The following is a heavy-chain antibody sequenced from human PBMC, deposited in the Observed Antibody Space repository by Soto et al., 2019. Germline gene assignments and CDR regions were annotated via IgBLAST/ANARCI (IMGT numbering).Heavy chain of an antibody. V-gene: IGHV1-69*02. CDR1: GGTFSSYT. J-gene: IGHJ3*02. Sequence: AASVKVSCKASGGTFSSYTISWVRQAPGQGLEWMGRIIPILGIANYAQKFQGRVTITADKSTSTAYMELSSLRSEDTAVYYCAIAIAARPDAFDIWGQGTIVTVSS. CDR2: IIPILGIA. CDR3: AIAIAARPDAFDI. D-gene: IGHD6-6*01.